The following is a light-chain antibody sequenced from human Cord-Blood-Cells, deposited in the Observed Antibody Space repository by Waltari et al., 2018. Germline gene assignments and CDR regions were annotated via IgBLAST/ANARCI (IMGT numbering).Light chain of an antibody. CDR3: YSTDSSGNHRGV. V-gene: IGLV3-10*01. CDR2: GDS. J-gene: IGLJ1*01. CDR1: ALPKQY. Sequence: SYELTQPPSASVSPGQTARLTCSGDALPKQYAYWFQQKSGQAPVLVIYGDSKRPSGIPERFSGSSSGTMATLTISGAQVEDEADYYCYSTDSSGNHRGVFGTGTKVTVL.